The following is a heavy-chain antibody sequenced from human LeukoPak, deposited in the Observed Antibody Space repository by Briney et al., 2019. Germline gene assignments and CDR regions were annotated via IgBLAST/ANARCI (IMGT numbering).Heavy chain of an antibody. D-gene: IGHD6-19*01. CDR3: ARIAVADEYYYYTMDV. CDR2: IWYDGSNK. CDR1: GFSFSSYG. J-gene: IGHJ6*02. Sequence: GGSLRLSCAASGFSFSSYGMHWVRQAPGKGLEWVAVIWYDGSNKFYANSVKGRFTISRDNSKNTLYLQMNILRAEDTAVYFCARIAVADEYYYYTMDVWGRGTPVTVS. V-gene: IGHV3-33*01.